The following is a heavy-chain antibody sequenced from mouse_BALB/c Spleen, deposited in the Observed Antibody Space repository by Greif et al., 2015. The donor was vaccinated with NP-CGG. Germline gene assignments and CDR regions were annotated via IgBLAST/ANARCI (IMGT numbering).Heavy chain of an antibody. CDR3: ARASYGNYYFDY. Sequence: VQLQQPGGGLVQPGGSLKLSCAASGFTFSSYGMSWVRQTPDKRLELVATINSNGGSTYYPDSVKGRFTISRDNAKNTLYLQMSSLKSEDTAMYYCARASYGNYYFDYWGQGTTLTVSS. V-gene: IGHV5-6-3*01. J-gene: IGHJ2*01. CDR2: INSNGGST. CDR1: GFTFSSYG. D-gene: IGHD2-1*01.